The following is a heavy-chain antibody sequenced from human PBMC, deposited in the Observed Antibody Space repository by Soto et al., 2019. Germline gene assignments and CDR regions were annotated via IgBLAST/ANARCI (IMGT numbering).Heavy chain of an antibody. CDR3: ARESIQYYYDSSGIEGNWFDP. CDR1: GGTFSSYA. Sequence: SVKVSCKASGGTFSSYAISWVRQAPGQGLEWMGGIIPIFGTANYAQKFQGRVTITADESTSTAYMELSSLRSEDTAVYYCARESIQYYYDSSGIEGNWFDPWGQGTLVTVSS. V-gene: IGHV1-69*13. J-gene: IGHJ5*02. D-gene: IGHD3-22*01. CDR2: IIPIFGTA.